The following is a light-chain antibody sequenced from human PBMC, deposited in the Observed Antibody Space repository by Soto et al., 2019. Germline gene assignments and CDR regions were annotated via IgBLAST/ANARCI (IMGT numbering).Light chain of an antibody. V-gene: IGKV2-28*01. CDR1: QSLLHSNGYNY. CDR3: MQALQARYT. CDR2: LGS. J-gene: IGKJ2*01. Sequence: DIVMTQSPLSLPVTPGEPASISCRSSQSLLHSNGYNYLDWYLQKPGQSPQLLIYLGSNRASGVPDRFSGSGSGTDFTLKISRVEAEDAGVYYCMQALQARYTFGQGTKLEIK.